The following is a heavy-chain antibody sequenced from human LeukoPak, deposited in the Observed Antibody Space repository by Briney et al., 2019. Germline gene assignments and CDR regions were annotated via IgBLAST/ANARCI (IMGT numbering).Heavy chain of an antibody. CDR1: GFTFSSYW. V-gene: IGHV3-74*01. CDR2: INSDGSST. D-gene: IGHD6-13*01. CDR3: ARVGYSSSWYQFLPFDY. J-gene: IGHJ4*02. Sequence: GGSLRLSCAASGFTFSSYWMHWVRQAPGKGLVWVSRINSDGSSTSYADSVKGRFTISRDNAKNTLYLQMNSLRAEDTAVYYCARVGYSSSWYQFLPFDYWGQGTLVTVSS.